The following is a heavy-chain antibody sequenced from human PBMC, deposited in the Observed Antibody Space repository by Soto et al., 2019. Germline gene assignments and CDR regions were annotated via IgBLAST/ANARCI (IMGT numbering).Heavy chain of an antibody. J-gene: IGHJ4*01. CDR3: ARTITMVRGVISFDY. CDR1: GYTFSNYY. V-gene: IGHV1-46*03. D-gene: IGHD3-10*01. Sequence: ASVKVSCKASGYTFSNYYMHWVRQAPGQGLEWMGIINPSGGSTSFAQKFQGRVTMTRDTSTSTVYMELGGLRSEDTAVYYCARTITMVRGVISFDYWG. CDR2: INPSGGST.